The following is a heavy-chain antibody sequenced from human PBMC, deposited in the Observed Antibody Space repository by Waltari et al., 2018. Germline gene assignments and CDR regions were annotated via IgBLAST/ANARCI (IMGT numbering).Heavy chain of an antibody. CDR2: ISQGGDRT. J-gene: IGHJ4*02. CDR3: AQGGFGY. V-gene: IGHV3-23*01. Sequence: EVQLLESGGDLVQPGGSLRLSCTASGFTFSNFAMSWVRQAQGRGLEWGSQISQGGDRTYYSDSVKGRFSVSKDNSKNTVYLQMNSLRVEDTAVYYCAQGGFGYWGQGTLVTVSS. D-gene: IGHD3-10*01. CDR1: GFTFSNFA.